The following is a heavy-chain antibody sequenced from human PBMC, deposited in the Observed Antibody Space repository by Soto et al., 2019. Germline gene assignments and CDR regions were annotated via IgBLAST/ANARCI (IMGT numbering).Heavy chain of an antibody. J-gene: IGHJ5*02. D-gene: IGHD3-3*01. V-gene: IGHV4-59*01. CDR2: IYYSGST. CDR1: GGSISSYY. CDR3: ARDLHYDFWSGSFDP. Sequence: QVQLQESGPGLVKPSETLSLTCTVSGGSISSYYWSWIRQPPGKGLEWIGYIYYSGSTNYNPSLKSRVTISVDTSKNQFSLKLSSVTAADTAVYYCARDLHYDFWSGSFDPWGQGTLVTVSS.